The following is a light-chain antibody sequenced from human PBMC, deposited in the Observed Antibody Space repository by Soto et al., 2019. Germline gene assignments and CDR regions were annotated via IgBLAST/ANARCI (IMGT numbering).Light chain of an antibody. V-gene: IGKV1-27*01. J-gene: IGKJ1*01. Sequence: DIQMTQSPSSLSASVGDRVTITCRASQGISNYLDWYQQKPGKVPKLLLYAASTLQSGVQSRFSGSGSGTEFTIPISSLQPQDVATYYCQQYNSAPRKTFGQGTKVEIK. CDR3: QQYNSAPRKT. CDR2: AAS. CDR1: QGISNY.